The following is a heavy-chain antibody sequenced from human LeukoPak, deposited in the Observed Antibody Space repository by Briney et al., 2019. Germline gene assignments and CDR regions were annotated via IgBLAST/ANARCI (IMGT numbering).Heavy chain of an antibody. J-gene: IGHJ5*02. CDR2: IYYSGST. Sequence: SETLSLTCTVSGGSISSYYWSWIRQPPGKGLEWIGYIYYSGSTNYHPSLKSRVTISVDTSKNQFSLKLRSVTAADTAVYYCARGPVAGYSGYVFWFDPWGQGTLVTVSS. CDR3: ARGPVAGYSGYVFWFDP. D-gene: IGHD5-12*01. CDR1: GGSISSYY. V-gene: IGHV4-59*01.